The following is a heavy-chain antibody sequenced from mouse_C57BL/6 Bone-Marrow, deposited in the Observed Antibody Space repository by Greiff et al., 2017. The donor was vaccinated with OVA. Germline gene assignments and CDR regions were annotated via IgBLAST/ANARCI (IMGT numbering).Heavy chain of an antibody. V-gene: IGHV5-12*01. CDR3: ARHELGFDY. Sequence: EVKLVESGGGLVQPGGSLKLSCAASGFTFSDYYMYWVRQTPEKRLEWVAYISNGGGSTYYPDTVKGRFTISRDNAKNTLYLQMSRLKSEDTAMYYCARHELGFDYWGQGTTLTVSS. CDR2: ISNGGGST. CDR1: GFTFSDYY. J-gene: IGHJ2*01. D-gene: IGHD4-1*01.